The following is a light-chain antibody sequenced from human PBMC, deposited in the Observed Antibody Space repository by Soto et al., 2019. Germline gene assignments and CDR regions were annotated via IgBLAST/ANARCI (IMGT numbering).Light chain of an antibody. CDR3: QQYGSSPWT. V-gene: IGKV3-20*01. CDR1: QTIRSNY. J-gene: IGKJ1*01. Sequence: ETVLTQSPGTMSLSPGERATLSCRASQTIRSNYLAWYRQTPGQSPSLLIYGASHRATGIADRFSGRGSGTDFTLIISRLEPEDCALYYCQQYGSSPWTFGQGTKVEIK. CDR2: GAS.